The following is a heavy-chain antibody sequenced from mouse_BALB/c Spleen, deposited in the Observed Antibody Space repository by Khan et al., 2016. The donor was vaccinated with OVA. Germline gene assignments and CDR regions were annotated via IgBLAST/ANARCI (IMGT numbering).Heavy chain of an antibody. CDR2: ISSGGDYT. D-gene: IGHD1-1*01. J-gene: IGHJ3*01. CDR3: TRHNYGPFAY. CDR1: GFTFSTFA. Sequence: EVELVESGGGLVKPGGPLKLSCTTSGFTFSTFAMSWVRQTPEKRLEWVAAISSGGDYTYFPDSVKGRFTISRDNARSTVYLQMSSLRSEDTAMYYCTRHNYGPFAYWGQGTLVTVSA. V-gene: IGHV5-9-3*01.